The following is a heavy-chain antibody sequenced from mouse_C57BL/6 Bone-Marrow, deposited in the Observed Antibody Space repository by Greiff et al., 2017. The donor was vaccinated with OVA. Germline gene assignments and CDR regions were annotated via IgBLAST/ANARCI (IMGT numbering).Heavy chain of an antibody. V-gene: IGHV5-6*02. D-gene: IGHD1-1*02. CDR1: GFTFSSYG. CDR2: ISSGGSYT. J-gene: IGHJ4*01. CDR3: ARRRIWSMDY. Sequence: EVKLMESGGDLVKPGGSLKLSCAASGFTFSSYGMSWVRQTPDKRLEWVATISSGGSYTYYPDSVKGRFTISRDNAKNTLYLQMRSLKSEDTAMYYCARRRIWSMDYWGQGPSVTVSS.